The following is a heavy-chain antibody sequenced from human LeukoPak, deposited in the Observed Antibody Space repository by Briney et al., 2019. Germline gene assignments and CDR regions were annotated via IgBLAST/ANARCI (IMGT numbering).Heavy chain of an antibody. V-gene: IGHV3-30*03. CDR1: GFTFSSYG. CDR2: ISYDGSNK. CDR3: AIHEVNYYGSGSYYNDY. D-gene: IGHD3-10*01. Sequence: GGSLRLSCAASGFTFSSYGMHWVRQAPGKGLEWVAVISYDGSNKYYADSVKGRFTISRDNSKNTLYLQMNSLRAEDTAVYHCAIHEVNYYGSGSYYNDYWGQGTLVTVSS. J-gene: IGHJ4*02.